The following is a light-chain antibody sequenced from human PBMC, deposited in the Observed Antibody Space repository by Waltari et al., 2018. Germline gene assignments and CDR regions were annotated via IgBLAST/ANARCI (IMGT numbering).Light chain of an antibody. CDR2: DVT. CDR3: CSYAGSYTVL. V-gene: IGLV2-11*01. Sequence: QSALTQPRSVSGSPGQSVTISCTGTSSDLGASKYASWYQQYPGKAPKLMIYDVTQRPSGAPDRFSCSKSGNTASLTISGLQAEDEADYYCCSYAGSYTVLFGGGTKLTVL. CDR1: SSDLGASKY. J-gene: IGLJ2*01.